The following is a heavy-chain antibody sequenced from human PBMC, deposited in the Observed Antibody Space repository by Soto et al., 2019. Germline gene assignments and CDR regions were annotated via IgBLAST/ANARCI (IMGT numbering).Heavy chain of an antibody. Sequence: QVQLVQSGSEVSRPGGSVRISCKTSGYSFNKYGIIWVRQDPGQGLEGMGWISGNNGYTKYAQSLEARLPLSTDTSTKPAYLELRNLESGDTAFYFCARDRDYSNTDADTDYWGQGTLVSVSS. D-gene: IGHD3-16*01. V-gene: IGHV1-18*01. CDR3: ARDRDYSNTDADTDY. CDR2: ISGNNGYT. CDR1: GYSFNKYG. J-gene: IGHJ4*02.